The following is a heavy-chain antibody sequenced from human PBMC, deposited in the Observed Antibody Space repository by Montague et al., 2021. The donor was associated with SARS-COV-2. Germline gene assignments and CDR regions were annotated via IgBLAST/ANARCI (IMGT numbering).Heavy chain of an antibody. CDR1: GGSFSGYW. CDR2: INDSGTT. J-gene: IGHJ4*02. Sequence: SETLSLTCAVYGGSFSGYWWTWIRQSPGKDLEWIGGINDSGTTKYNPSLKSRVTTSVDTSKNEFSLDLTSVTVADTAVYYCARGAPGYWGQGTLVTVSS. V-gene: IGHV4-34*01. CDR3: ARGAPGY.